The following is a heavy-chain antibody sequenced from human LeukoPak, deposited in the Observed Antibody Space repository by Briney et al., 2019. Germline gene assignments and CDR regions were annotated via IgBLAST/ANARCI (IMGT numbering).Heavy chain of an antibody. V-gene: IGHV4-34*01. J-gene: IGHJ5*02. Sequence: PSETLSLTCTVSGGSFSGYYRTWVRQAPGKGLEWIGEINDSGTTNYNASLNNRVTISVDPSKSEFSLKMTSLTAADTAVFYCARALMTLVRGVPRTTWFDPWGQGTLVTVSS. D-gene: IGHD3-10*01. CDR3: ARALMTLVRGVPRTTWFDP. CDR1: GGSFSGYY. CDR2: INDSGTT.